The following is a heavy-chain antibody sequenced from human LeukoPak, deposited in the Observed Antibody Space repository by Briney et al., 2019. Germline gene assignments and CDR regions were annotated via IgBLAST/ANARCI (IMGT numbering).Heavy chain of an antibody. CDR2: SKAYNGNT. CDR1: GYTVSRSG. CDR3: ARGRGATDEDY. Sequence: ASVKLSCKPSGYTVSRSGIILGTEAAGHRLECLSGSKAYNGNTNYTHKLQDRVTMTTDTSTSPANIELRSPRSDDTAMYHCARGRGATDEDYWGQGTLVTVSS. J-gene: IGHJ4*02. V-gene: IGHV1-18*01. D-gene: IGHD3-10*01.